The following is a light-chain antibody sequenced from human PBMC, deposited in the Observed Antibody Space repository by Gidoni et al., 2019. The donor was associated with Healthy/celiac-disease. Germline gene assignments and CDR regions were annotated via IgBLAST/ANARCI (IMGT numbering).Light chain of an antibody. CDR3: LLSYSGAHVV. CDR2: DTS. CDR1: TGAVSSGHY. J-gene: IGLJ2*01. V-gene: IGLV7-46*01. Sequence: QAVVTHAPSLTVSPGGTVTPPCGSSTGAVSSGHYPYWFPQKPGQAPRTLIYDTSNKHSWTPARFSGSLLGGKAALTLSGAQPEDEAEYYCLLSYSGAHVVFGGGTKLTVL.